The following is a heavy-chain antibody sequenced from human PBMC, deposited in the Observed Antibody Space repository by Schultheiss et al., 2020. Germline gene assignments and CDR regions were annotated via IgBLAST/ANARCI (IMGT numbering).Heavy chain of an antibody. CDR2: INHSGST. D-gene: IGHD4-11*01. Sequence: SQTLSLTCAVYGGSFSGYYWSWIRQPPGKGLEWIGEINHSGSTNYNPSLKSRVTISVDTSKNQFSLKLSSVTAADTAVYYCARDDYSNYINGMDVWGQGTTVTVSS. J-gene: IGHJ6*02. CDR1: GGSFSGYY. V-gene: IGHV4-34*01. CDR3: ARDDYSNYINGMDV.